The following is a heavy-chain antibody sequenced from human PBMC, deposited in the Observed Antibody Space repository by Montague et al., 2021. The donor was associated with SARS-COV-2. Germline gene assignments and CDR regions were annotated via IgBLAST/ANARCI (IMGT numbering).Heavy chain of an antibody. J-gene: IGHJ6*02. Sequence: SETLSLTCTVSGGSISSSSYYWGWIRQPPGKGLERIGSIYYSGSTYYNPSLKSRVTISVDTSKNQFSLKLSSVTAADTAVYYCARDYGDYGSGYYYGMDVWGQGTTVTVSS. CDR2: IYYSGST. CDR3: ARDYGDYGSGYYYGMDV. D-gene: IGHD4-17*01. CDR1: GGSISSSSYY. V-gene: IGHV4-39*07.